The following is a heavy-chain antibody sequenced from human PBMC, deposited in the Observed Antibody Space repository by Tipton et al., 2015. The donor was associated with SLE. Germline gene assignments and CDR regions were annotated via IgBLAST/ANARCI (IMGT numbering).Heavy chain of an antibody. V-gene: IGHV4-39*01. CDR2: VSYSGST. CDR3: IRQGGGWRGGYYYYMDV. J-gene: IGHJ6*03. CDR1: GGSISSSSYY. Sequence: TLSLTCTVSGGSISSSSYYWGWIRQPPGEGLEWIGSVSYSGSTYSNPSLKSRVTISVDTSKNQFSLRLNSVTAADTAVYYCIRQGGGWRGGYYYYMDVWGKGTTVTVSS. D-gene: IGHD3-16*01.